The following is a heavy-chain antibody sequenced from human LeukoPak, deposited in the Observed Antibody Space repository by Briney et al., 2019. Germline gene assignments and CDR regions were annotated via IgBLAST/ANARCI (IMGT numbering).Heavy chain of an antibody. J-gene: IGHJ4*02. CDR2: IYYSGST. V-gene: IGHV4-39*01. CDR1: GGSISSSSYY. Sequence: SETLSLTCTVSGGSISSSSYYWGWIRQPPGQGLEWIGSIYYSGSTYYNPSLKSRVTISVDTSKNQFSLKLSSVTAADTAVYYCARFSQYYDSPTHYLDYWGQGILVTVSS. CDR3: ARFSQYYDSPTHYLDY. D-gene: IGHD2/OR15-2a*01.